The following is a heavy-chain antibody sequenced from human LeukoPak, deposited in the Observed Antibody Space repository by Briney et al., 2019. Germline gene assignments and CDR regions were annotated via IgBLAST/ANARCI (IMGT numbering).Heavy chain of an antibody. Sequence: KPSQTLSLTCTVSGGSISSGDYYWNWIRQPPGKGLEWIGYIYYSGSTYYNPSLKSRVTISVDTSKNQFSLKLSSVTAADTAVYYCARERPDRNYYYMDVWGKGTTVTVSS. CDR1: GGSISSGDYY. CDR3: ARERPDRNYYYMDV. CDR2: IYYSGST. V-gene: IGHV4-30-4*08. J-gene: IGHJ6*03.